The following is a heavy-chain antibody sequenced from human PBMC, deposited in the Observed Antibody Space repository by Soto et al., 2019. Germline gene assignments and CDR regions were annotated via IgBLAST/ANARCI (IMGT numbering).Heavy chain of an antibody. D-gene: IGHD1-26*01. CDR1: GFTFSDHY. V-gene: IGHV3-72*01. Sequence: EVQLVESGGGLVQPGGSQRLSCAASGFTFSDHYMDWVRQAPGKGLEWVGRIRNKANSYTTDYAASVKGRFTISRDDLKDSLYLQMNSLKSEDTAIYYCARDSGKGAYFDYLGHGTLATVSS. CDR3: ARDSGKGAYFDY. J-gene: IGHJ4*01. CDR2: IRNKANSYTT.